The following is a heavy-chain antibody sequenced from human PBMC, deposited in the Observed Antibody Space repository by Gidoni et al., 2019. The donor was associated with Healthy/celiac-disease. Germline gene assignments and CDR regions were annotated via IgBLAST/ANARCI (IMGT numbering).Heavy chain of an antibody. CDR3: ARDKYSSSSHAFDI. CDR1: GYTFTSYA. D-gene: IGHD6-6*01. Sequence: QVQLVQSGAEVKKPGASVKVSCKASGYTFTSYAMHWVRQAPGQRLEWMGWINAGNGNTKYSQKFKGRGTITRDTSASTAYMELSSLRSEDTAVYYCARDKYSSSSHAFDIWGQGTMVTVSS. V-gene: IGHV1-3*01. CDR2: INAGNGNT. J-gene: IGHJ3*02.